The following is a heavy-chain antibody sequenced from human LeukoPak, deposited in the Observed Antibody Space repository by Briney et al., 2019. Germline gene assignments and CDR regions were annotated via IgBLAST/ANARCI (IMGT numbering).Heavy chain of an antibody. CDR1: GFTFSSYA. V-gene: IGHV3-64*01. CDR3: ARGLRLGELSLFDY. D-gene: IGHD3-16*02. CDR2: ISSNGGST. Sequence: GVSLRLSCAASGFTFSSYAMHWVRQAPGKGLEYVSAISSNGGSTYYANSVKGRFTISRDNSKNTLYLQMGSLRAEDVAVYYCARGLRLGELSLFDYWGQGTLGTVSS. J-gene: IGHJ4*02.